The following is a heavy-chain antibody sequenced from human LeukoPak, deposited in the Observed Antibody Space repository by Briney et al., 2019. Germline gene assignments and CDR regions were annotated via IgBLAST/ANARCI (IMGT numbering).Heavy chain of an antibody. CDR2: IYYRSKWYA. V-gene: IGHV6-1*01. CDR3: AREAEYSGYDYDYFDY. Sequence: SQTLSLTCAISGDSVSGNRATWNWLRQSPSRGLEWLGRIYYRSKWYADYAVSVKSRITINPDTSKNQFSLQLNSVTPEDTAVYYCAREAEYSGYDYDYFDYWGQGTLVTVSS. D-gene: IGHD5-12*01. J-gene: IGHJ4*02. CDR1: GDSVSGNRAT.